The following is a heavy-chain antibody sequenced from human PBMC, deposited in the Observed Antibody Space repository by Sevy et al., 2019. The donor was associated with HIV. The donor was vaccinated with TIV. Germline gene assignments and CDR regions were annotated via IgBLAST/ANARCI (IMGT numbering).Heavy chain of an antibody. D-gene: IGHD6-13*01. V-gene: IGHV3-30*02. CDR2: IRYDGSDK. CDR1: GFTFTNYG. Sequence: EGSLRLSCAASGFTFTNYGMHWVRQVPGKGLEWVTFIRYDGSDKYYAASVKGRFTISRDDSKNTLYLQMDSLRPEDTAIYYCAKDLAGPGRRYIDSWGQGTLVTVSS. CDR3: AKDLAGPGRRYIDS. J-gene: IGHJ4*02.